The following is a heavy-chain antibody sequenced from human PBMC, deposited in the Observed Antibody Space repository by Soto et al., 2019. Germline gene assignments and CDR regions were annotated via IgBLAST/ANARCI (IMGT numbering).Heavy chain of an antibody. Sequence: GGSLRLSCAASGFTFDDYAMHWVRQAPGKGLEWVSGISWNSGSIGYADSVKGRFTISRDNAKNSLYLQMNSLRAEDTALYYCAKDRTRYDFWSGYSTGYYYYMDVWGKGTTVTVSS. J-gene: IGHJ6*03. D-gene: IGHD3-3*01. CDR2: ISWNSGSI. CDR1: GFTFDDYA. CDR3: AKDRTRYDFWSGYSTGYYYYMDV. V-gene: IGHV3-9*01.